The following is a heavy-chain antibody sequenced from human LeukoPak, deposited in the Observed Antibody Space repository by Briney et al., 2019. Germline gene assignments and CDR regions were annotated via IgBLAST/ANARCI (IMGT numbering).Heavy chain of an antibody. J-gene: IGHJ4*02. CDR3: ARDEGSESYAWDY. CDR1: GGSISSNY. CDR2: IYFSGST. Sequence: SETLSLTCTVSGGSISSNYWSWIRQPAGKGLEWIGRIYFSGSTNYNPSLKSRVTMSLDTSKNQFSLKMRSMTAADTAVYYCARDEGSESYAWDYWGQGTLVTVSS. V-gene: IGHV4-4*07. D-gene: IGHD1-26*01.